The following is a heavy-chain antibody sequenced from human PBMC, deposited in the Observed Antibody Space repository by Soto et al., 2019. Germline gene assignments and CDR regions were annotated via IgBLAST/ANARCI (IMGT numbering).Heavy chain of an antibody. CDR3: ARDRVVVAATSDYFDY. CDR1: GYTFTSYA. J-gene: IGHJ4*02. Sequence: QVQLVQSGAEVKKPGASVKVSCKASGYTFTSYAMHWVRQAPGQRLEWMGWINAGNGNTKYSQKFQGRVTITRDTSASTAYMELSSLRSEDTAVYYCARDRVVVAATSDYFDYWGQGTLVTVSS. D-gene: IGHD2-15*01. CDR2: INAGNGNT. V-gene: IGHV1-3*01.